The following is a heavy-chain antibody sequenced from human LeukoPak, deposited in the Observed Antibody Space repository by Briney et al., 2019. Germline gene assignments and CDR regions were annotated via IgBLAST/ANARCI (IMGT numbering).Heavy chain of an antibody. CDR2: INGGNGNT. D-gene: IGHD2-2*01. CDR3: VRDGGYQLLVI. V-gene: IGHV1-3*01. Sequence: ASVKVSCKASGYTFTKYAVHWVRQAPGQSLEWMGYINGGNGNTEYSQKFQGRLTITRDISATTAYMGLSSLRSEDTAVYYCVRDGGYQLLVIWGRGTLITVSS. CDR1: GYTFTKYA. J-gene: IGHJ4*02.